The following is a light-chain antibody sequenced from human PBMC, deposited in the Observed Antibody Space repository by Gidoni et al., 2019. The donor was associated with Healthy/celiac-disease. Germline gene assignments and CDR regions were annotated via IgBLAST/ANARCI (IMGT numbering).Light chain of an antibody. CDR2: AAS. Sequence: DIQMNQSPSSLSASVGDRVTITCRASQSISSYLTWYQQKPVKAPKLLIYAASSLQSGVPSRFSGIGSGTDFTLTISSLQPEDLATYYFQQSYSTPPVTFGGGTKVEIK. CDR1: QSISSY. CDR3: QQSYSTPPVT. J-gene: IGKJ4*01. V-gene: IGKV1-39*01.